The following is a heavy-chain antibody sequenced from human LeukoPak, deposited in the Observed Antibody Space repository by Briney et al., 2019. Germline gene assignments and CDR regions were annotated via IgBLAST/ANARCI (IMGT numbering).Heavy chain of an antibody. D-gene: IGHD3-22*01. CDR1: GGSFSGYY. CDR3: ARGAYYYDSSGYYPFDY. CDR2: INHSGST. Sequence: SETLSLTCGVYGGSFSGYYWTWIRQPPGKGLEWIGEINHSGSTNYNPSLKSRVTISVDTSKNQFSLKLSSVTAADTAVYYCARGAYYYDSSGYYPFDYWGQGTLVTVSS. J-gene: IGHJ4*02. V-gene: IGHV4-34*01.